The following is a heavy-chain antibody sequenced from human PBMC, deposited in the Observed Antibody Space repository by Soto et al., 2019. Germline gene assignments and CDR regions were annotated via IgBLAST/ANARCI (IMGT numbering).Heavy chain of an antibody. CDR3: ARRYGVYFDY. J-gene: IGHJ4*02. Sequence: ASETLSLTCTVSGGSISSYCWSWIRQPPGKGLEWIGYIYYSGSTNYNPSLKSRVTISVDTSKNQFSLKLSSVTAADTAVYYCARRYGVYFDYWGQGTLVTVSS. CDR1: GGSISSYC. D-gene: IGHD4-17*01. CDR2: IYYSGST. V-gene: IGHV4-59*08.